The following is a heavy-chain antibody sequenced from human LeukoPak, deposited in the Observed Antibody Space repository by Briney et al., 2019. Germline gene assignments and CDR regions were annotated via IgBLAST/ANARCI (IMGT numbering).Heavy chain of an antibody. D-gene: IGHD3-22*01. CDR1: GFTFSSYG. V-gene: IGHV3-30*02. J-gene: IGHJ4*02. CDR2: IRYDGSNK. Sequence: PGGSLRLSCAVSGFTFSSYGMHWVRQAPGKGLEWVALIRYDGSNKNYADSVKGRFTISRDNSKNTLYLQMNSLRAEDTAVYYCAKDVYYYDSSGYYYAGEGSYFDYWGQGTLVTVSS. CDR3: AKDVYYYDSSGYYYAGEGSYFDY.